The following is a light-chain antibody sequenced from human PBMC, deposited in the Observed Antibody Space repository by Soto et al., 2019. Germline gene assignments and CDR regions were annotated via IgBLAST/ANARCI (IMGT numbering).Light chain of an antibody. V-gene: IGKV3-15*01. CDR2: DAS. J-gene: IGKJ3*01. CDR3: QQYNFWPPLS. CDR1: QSVYSN. Sequence: EIVMTQSPATLSVSPGERATLSCRASQSVYSNLAWYQQKPGQAPRLLIYDASTRATGIAARFSGSGSGTEFTLTISSLQSADFAIYYCQQYNFWPPLSFGPGTKVDIK.